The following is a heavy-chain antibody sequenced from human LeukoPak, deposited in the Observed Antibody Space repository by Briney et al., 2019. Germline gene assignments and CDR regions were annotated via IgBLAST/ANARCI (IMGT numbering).Heavy chain of an antibody. D-gene: IGHD2-2*01. Sequence: GASVKVSCKASGYTFTGYCMHWVRQAPGQGLEWMGWINPNSGGTNYAQKFQGRVTMTRDTSISTAYMELSRLRSDDTAVYYCAAEAVPAGDYYYYGMDVWGQGTTVTVSS. CDR1: GYTFTGYC. CDR3: AAEAVPAGDYYYYGMDV. CDR2: INPNSGGT. J-gene: IGHJ6*02. V-gene: IGHV1-2*02.